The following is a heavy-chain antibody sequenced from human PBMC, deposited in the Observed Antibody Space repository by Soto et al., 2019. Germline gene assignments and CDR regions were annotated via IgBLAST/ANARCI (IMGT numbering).Heavy chain of an antibody. J-gene: IGHJ3*02. D-gene: IGHD2-8*01. CDR3: ARAEGYCNNGVCYNAFDI. Sequence: SETLSLTCTVSGGSISSYYWSWIRQPAGQGLEWIGRIYTSGSTNYNPSLKSRVTMSVDTSKNQFSLKLSSVTAADTAVYYCARAEGYCNNGVCYNAFDIWGQGTMVTVSS. CDR2: IYTSGST. CDR1: GGSISSYY. V-gene: IGHV4-4*07.